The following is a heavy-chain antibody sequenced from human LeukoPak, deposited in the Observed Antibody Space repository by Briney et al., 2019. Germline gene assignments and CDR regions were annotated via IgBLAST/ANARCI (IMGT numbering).Heavy chain of an antibody. CDR1: GFTFSSYW. CDR3: ARSLNPYSSGWYDY. J-gene: IGHJ4*02. CDR2: IKQDGSEK. Sequence: GGSLRLSCAASGFTFSSYWMSWVRQAPGKGLEWVANIKQDGSEKYYVDSVKGRFTISRDNAKNSLYLRMNSLRAEDTAVYYCARSLNPYSSGWYDYWGQGTLVTVSS. V-gene: IGHV3-7*01. D-gene: IGHD6-19*01.